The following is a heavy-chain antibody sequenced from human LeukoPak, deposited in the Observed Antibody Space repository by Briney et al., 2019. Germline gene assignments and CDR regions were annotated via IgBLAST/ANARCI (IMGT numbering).Heavy chain of an antibody. CDR3: ARGDTSGWSYYFDF. D-gene: IGHD6-19*01. J-gene: IGHJ4*02. CDR2: IYTSGST. V-gene: IGHV4-61*02. CDR1: GGSISSGSYY. Sequence: SETLSLTCTVSGGSISSGSYYWSWIRQPAGKGLEWIGRIYTSGSTNYNPSLKSRVTISVDTSKNQFSLKLSSVTAADTAVYYCARGDTSGWSYYFDFWGQGTLVTVSS.